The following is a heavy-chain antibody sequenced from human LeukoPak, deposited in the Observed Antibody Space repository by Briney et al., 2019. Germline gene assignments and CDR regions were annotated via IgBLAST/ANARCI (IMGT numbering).Heavy chain of an antibody. CDR3: ARVPYSSSSPAFDY. D-gene: IGHD6-6*01. J-gene: IGHJ4*02. CDR2: IYYSGST. CDR1: GGSISSYY. V-gene: IGHV4-59*01. Sequence: SETLSLTCTVSGGSISSYYWSWIRQPPGKGLEWIGYIYYSGSTNYNPSLKGRVTISVDTSKNQFSLKLSSVTAADTAVYYCARVPYSSSSPAFDYWGQGTLVTVSS.